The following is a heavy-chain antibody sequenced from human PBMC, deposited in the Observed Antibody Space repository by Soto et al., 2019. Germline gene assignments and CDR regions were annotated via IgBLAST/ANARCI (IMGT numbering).Heavy chain of an antibody. CDR2: ISSSGSTI. CDR1: GFTFSSYE. V-gene: IGHV3-48*03. Sequence: PVGSLRLSCAASGFTFSSYEMNWVRQAPGKGLEWVSYISSSGSTIYYADSVKGRFTISRDNAKNSLYLQMNSLRAEDTAVYYCATIAVAGTMADPWGQGTLVTVSS. J-gene: IGHJ5*02. D-gene: IGHD6-19*01. CDR3: ATIAVAGTMADP.